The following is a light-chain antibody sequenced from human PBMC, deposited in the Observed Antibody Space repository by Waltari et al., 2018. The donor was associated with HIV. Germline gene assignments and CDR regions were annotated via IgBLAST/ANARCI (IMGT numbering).Light chain of an antibody. V-gene: IGLV3-10*01. CDR1: ALPTKY. CDR3: YSTYSSGVSWV. CDR2: QDS. Sequence: SYELTKPPSVSVSPGQTARITCSGDALPTKYVYWYQQKSGQAPVLVIYQDSKRPSGISETFSGSSSGTVATLTITGAQVEHEADYYCYSTYSSGVSWVFGGGTKLTVL. J-gene: IGLJ3*02.